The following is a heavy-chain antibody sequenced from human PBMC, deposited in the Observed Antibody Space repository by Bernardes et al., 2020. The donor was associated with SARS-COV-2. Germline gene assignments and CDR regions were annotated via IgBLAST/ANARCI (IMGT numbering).Heavy chain of an antibody. D-gene: IGHD3-3*01. J-gene: IGHJ4*02. Sequence: LSLTCTVSGGSVSITNYYCSWIRPPAGKGLEWIGRIYTRGSTDYSPSLKSRVSISVDTSKNQFSLKLSSVTAADSAVYYCARSGYDFWSAYYGLWGPGTQVTVSS. CDR2: IYTRGST. V-gene: IGHV4-61*02. CDR3: ARSGYDFWSAYYGL. CDR1: GGSVSITNYY.